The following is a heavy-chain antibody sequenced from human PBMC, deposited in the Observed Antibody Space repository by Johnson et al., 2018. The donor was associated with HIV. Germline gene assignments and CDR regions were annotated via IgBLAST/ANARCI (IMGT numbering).Heavy chain of an antibody. Sequence: VLLVESGGGVVRPGGSLRLSCAASGFTFDDYGMSWVRQAPGKGLEWVSGINWNGGSTGYADSVKGRFTISRDNAKNSLYLQMNSLRAEDTALYYCAREYSPYYDSSGIPCAFDIWGQGTMVTVSS. CDR2: INWNGGST. J-gene: IGHJ3*02. V-gene: IGHV3-20*04. D-gene: IGHD3-22*01. CDR1: GFTFDDYG. CDR3: AREYSPYYDSSGIPCAFDI.